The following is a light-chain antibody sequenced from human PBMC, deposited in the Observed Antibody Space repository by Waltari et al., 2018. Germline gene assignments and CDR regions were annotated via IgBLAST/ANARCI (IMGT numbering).Light chain of an antibody. CDR2: LGF. V-gene: IGKV2-28*01. J-gene: IGKJ1*01. CDR1: QSLLHINGHNY. Sequence: DIVMTQSPLSLPVTPGEPASISCRSSQSLLHINGHNYLDWYVQKPGQTPQLLINLGFRRASGVPDGFSCGGSGTDFTLKISRVEAGDVGVYYCLQSLQAPRTFGQGTEVEIK. CDR3: LQSLQAPRT.